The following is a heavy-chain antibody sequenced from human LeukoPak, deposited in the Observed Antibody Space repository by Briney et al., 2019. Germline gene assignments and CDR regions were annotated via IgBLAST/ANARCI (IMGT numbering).Heavy chain of an antibody. CDR3: ARGGLVVVPAAIKHLLNNWFDP. Sequence: ASVKVSCKASGGTFSSYAISWVRQAPGQGLEWMGRINPNSGGTNYAQKFQGRVTMTRDTSISTAYMELSRLRSDDTAVYYCARGGLVVVPAAIKHLLNNWFDPWGQGTLVTVSS. D-gene: IGHD2-2*02. J-gene: IGHJ5*02. V-gene: IGHV1-2*06. CDR1: GGTFSSYA. CDR2: INPNSGGT.